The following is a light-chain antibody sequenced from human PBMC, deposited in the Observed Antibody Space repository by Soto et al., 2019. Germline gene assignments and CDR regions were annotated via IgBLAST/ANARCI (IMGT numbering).Light chain of an antibody. CDR1: QSVSSSY. CDR2: GAS. J-gene: IGKJ5*01. V-gene: IGKV3-20*01. Sequence: ETVLTQSPGTLSLSPGERATLSCRASQSVSSSYLAWYQQKPGQAPRLLIYGASSRATGLPDRFSGSGSGTDFTLTISRLEPEDFAVYYCQQYGSSPRTFGQGTRLEIK. CDR3: QQYGSSPRT.